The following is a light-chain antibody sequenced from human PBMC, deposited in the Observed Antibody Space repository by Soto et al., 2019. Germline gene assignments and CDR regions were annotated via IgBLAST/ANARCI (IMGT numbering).Light chain of an antibody. Sequence: DMVMTQSPATLSVSPGERATLSCRASQSVSSSLAWYQQKPGRSPRLLIYGASTRAIGIPSRFSGSGSGTEFTLTISSLQSEDFAVYYCHQYTNWLTFGGGTKVDIK. CDR2: GAS. J-gene: IGKJ4*01. CDR1: QSVSSS. CDR3: HQYTNWLT. V-gene: IGKV3-15*01.